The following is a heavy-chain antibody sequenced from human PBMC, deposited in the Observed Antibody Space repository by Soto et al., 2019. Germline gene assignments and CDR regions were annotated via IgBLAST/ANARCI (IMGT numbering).Heavy chain of an antibody. CDR2: IYSGGST. J-gene: IGHJ4*02. D-gene: IGHD6-6*01. Sequence: EVPLVESGGGLIQPGGSLRLSCAASGFTVSSNYMSWVRQAPGKGLEWVSVIYSGGSTYYADSVKGRFTISRDNSKNTLYLQMNSLRAEDTAVYYCARVRPATWDFDYWGQGTLVTVSS. CDR1: GFTVSSNY. CDR3: ARVRPATWDFDY. V-gene: IGHV3-53*01.